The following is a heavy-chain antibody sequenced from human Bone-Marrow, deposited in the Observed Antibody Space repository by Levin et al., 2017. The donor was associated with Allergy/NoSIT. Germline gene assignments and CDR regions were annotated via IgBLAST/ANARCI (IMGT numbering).Heavy chain of an antibody. CDR3: ARGVGRTGIQARFCFRFDP. J-gene: IGHJ5*02. Sequence: ASVKVSCKASGYTFIGYYMHWVRQAPGRGLEWMGWINPDNGGTYYAEKFQGRIAMIRDTSINTVYMELSRLTSDDTAVYFCARGVGRTGIQARFCFRFDPWGQGTLVSVSS. D-gene: IGHD1-14*01. CDR2: INPDNGGT. CDR1: GYTFIGYY. V-gene: IGHV1-2*02.